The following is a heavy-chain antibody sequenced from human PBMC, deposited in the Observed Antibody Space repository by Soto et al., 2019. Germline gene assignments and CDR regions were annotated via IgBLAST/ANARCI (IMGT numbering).Heavy chain of an antibody. CDR1: GFTFSSYA. D-gene: IGHD2-21*01. CDR3: AKRCGAGGHFDY. CDR2: VSIGGST. V-gene: IGHV3-23*01. J-gene: IGHJ4*02. Sequence: VQLLESGGGLVQPEGSLRLSCAASGFTFSSYAMGWVCQGPGKGLEWVAVVSIGGSTPYAVSVRGRFTISRDNSKNALSLQMNSLTAEDTAVYFCAKRCGAGGHFDYWGQGALVTVSS.